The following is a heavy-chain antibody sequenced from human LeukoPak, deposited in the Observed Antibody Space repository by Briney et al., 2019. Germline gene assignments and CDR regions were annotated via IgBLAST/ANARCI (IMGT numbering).Heavy chain of an antibody. CDR3: ARGIQLWLARVVEYFDY. CDR2: INHSGST. CDR1: GGSFSGYY. V-gene: IGHV4-34*01. D-gene: IGHD5-18*01. J-gene: IGHJ4*02. Sequence: SETLSLTCAVYGGSFSGYYWSWIRQPPGKGLEWTGEINHSGSTNYNPSLKSRVTISVDTSKNQFSLKLSSVTAADTAVYYCARGIQLWLARVVEYFDYWGQGTLVTVSS.